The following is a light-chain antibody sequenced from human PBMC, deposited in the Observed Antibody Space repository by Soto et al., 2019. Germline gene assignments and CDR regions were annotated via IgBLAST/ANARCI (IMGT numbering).Light chain of an antibody. CDR1: QSVSSNY. V-gene: IGKV3-20*01. J-gene: IGKJ2*01. CDR3: QQYGSSSYT. CDR2: GAS. Sequence: DIVLTQSPDTLSLSPGERATLSCRASQSVSSNYLAWYQQKPGQAPRRLIYGASTRATGIPDRFSGSGSGTDYALTISRLETEDFAVYYCQQYGSSSYTFGQGTRLEIK.